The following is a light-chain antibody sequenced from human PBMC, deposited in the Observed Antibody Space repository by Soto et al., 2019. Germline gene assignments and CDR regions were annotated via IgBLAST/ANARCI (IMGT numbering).Light chain of an antibody. V-gene: IGLV2-14*01. Sequence: QPASVSGSPGQSITLSCTGTSSDVGGYNYVSWYQQHPGKAPKLMIYDVSNRPSGVSNRFSGSKSGNTASLTISGLQAEDEADYYCSSYTSSSTLVVFGGGTKLTVL. CDR3: SSYTSSSTLVV. J-gene: IGLJ2*01. CDR2: DVS. CDR1: SSDVGGYNY.